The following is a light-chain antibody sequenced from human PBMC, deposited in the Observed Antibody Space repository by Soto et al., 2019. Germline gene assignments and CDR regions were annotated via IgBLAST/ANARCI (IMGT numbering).Light chain of an antibody. V-gene: IGKV3-20*01. CDR2: GVS. Sequence: IVLTQSPGTLSLSPGERATLSCRASQTGSNSYLAWYQQQSGQAPRLLIYGVSTRATGTPDRFSGSGSGTEFTLTIRRLEPEDFAVYFCQHYVYPQWTFGPGTKVDIK. J-gene: IGKJ1*01. CDR3: QHYVYPQWT. CDR1: QTGSNSY.